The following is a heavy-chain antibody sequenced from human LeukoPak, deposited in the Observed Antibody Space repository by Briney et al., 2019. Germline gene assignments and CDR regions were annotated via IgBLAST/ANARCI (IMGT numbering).Heavy chain of an antibody. J-gene: IGHJ5*02. V-gene: IGHV3-21*01. CDR1: GFTFSSYS. Sequence: GGSLRLSCAASGFTFSSYSMNWVRQAPGKGLEWVSSISSSSSYIYYADSVKGRFTISRDNAKNSLYLQMNSLRAEDTAVYYCASLPRRYYYGSGSYYSWFDPWGQGTLVTVSS. D-gene: IGHD3-10*01. CDR3: ASLPRRYYYGSGSYYSWFDP. CDR2: ISSSSSYI.